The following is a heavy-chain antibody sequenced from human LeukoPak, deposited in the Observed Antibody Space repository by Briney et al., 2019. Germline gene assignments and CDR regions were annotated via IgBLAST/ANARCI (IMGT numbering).Heavy chain of an antibody. CDR2: IKTKTDGDRT. J-gene: IGHJ4*02. CDR1: GFTFSNAW. CDR3: TGPPD. V-gene: IGHV3-15*01. Sequence: GGSLRLSCVVSGFTFSNAWMSWIRQAPGKGLEWVGRIKTKTDGDRTDYAAPVEGRFTISRDDSKNTLSLQMNSLKTEDTAVYYCTGPPDWGQGTLVTVSS.